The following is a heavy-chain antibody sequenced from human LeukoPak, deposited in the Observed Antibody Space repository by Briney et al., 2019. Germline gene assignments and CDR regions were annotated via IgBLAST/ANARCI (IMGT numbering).Heavy chain of an antibody. CDR1: GGSISSSSYY. V-gene: IGHV4-39*01. CDR3: ARHGPGYSYGVDY. CDR2: IYYSGST. J-gene: IGHJ4*02. Sequence: PSETLSLTCTVSGGSISSSSYYWGWIRQPPGNGLEWLGSIYYSGSTYYNPSLKSRVTISVGTSKNQFSLKLSSVTAADTAVYYCARHGPGYSYGVDYWGQGTLVTVSS. D-gene: IGHD5-18*01.